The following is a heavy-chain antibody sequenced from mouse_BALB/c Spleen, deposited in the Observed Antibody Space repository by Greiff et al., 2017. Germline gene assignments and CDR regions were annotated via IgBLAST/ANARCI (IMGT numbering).Heavy chain of an antibody. J-gene: IGHJ3*01. CDR1: GFSLTGYG. CDR2: ICGDGSK. V-gene: IGHV2-6-7*01. Sequence: VKLQESGPGLVARSQSLSITCTVSGFSLTGYGVNWVRQPPGKGLEWLGMICGDGSKDYNSALKSRLSIHKDNSKCQVYLKMNSPQTDDTARYYSARDLEDCYSAYGGQGTMVTVSA. CDR3: ARDLEDCYSAY. D-gene: IGHD2-3*01.